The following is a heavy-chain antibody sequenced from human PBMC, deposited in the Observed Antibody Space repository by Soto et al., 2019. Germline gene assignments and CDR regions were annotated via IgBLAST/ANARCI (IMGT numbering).Heavy chain of an antibody. CDR1: GGSVTPGDYY. D-gene: IGHD2-21*01. Sequence: LTCTVSGGSVTPGDYYWSWIRQSPGKGLEWIGFSYYTGSTNYNPSLKSRVAIFVDTSKNQFSLQLNSVTTADTAVDYCARGPLTYCVCDCFDYWGHGILVTVSS. CDR2: SYYTGST. CDR3: ARGPLTYCVCDCFDY. J-gene: IGHJ4*01. V-gene: IGHV4-61*08.